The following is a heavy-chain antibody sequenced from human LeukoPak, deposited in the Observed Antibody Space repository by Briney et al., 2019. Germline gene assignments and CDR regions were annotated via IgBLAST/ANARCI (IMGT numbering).Heavy chain of an antibody. V-gene: IGHV4-59*01. CDR1: GGSISSNY. J-gene: IGHJ4*02. CDR3: ARGRVAATTPFDY. Sequence: SETLSLTCTVSGGSISSNYWSWIRQPPGKGLEWIGYIYYSGSTNYNPSLKSRVVISVDTSKNQFSLKLSSVTAADTAVYYCARGRVAATTPFDYWGQGTLVTVSS. D-gene: IGHD5-12*01. CDR2: IYYSGST.